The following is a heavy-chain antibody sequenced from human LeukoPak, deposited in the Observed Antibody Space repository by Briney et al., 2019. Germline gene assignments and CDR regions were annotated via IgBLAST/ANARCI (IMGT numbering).Heavy chain of an antibody. D-gene: IGHD3-22*01. V-gene: IGHV1-18*01. CDR1: GYTFTSYG. CDR2: ISAYNGNT. CDR3: AGGYYDSSGYSSLGAFDI. J-gene: IGHJ3*02. Sequence: GASVKVSCKASGYTFTSYGISWVRQAPGQGLEWMGWISAYNGNTNYAQKLQGRVTMTTDTSTSTAYMELRSLRSDDTAVYYCAGGYYDSSGYSSLGAFDIWGQGTMVTVSS.